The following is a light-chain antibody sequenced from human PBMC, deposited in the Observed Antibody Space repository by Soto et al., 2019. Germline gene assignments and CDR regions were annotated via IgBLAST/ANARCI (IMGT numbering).Light chain of an antibody. CDR3: SSWDDSLNGHVV. CDR1: GSNIGSNA. CDR2: SDN. V-gene: IGLV1-44*01. Sequence: QPVLTQPPSASGTPGQRVTISCSGSGSNIGSNAVNWYQQLPGAAPKLLIHSDNQRPSGVPDRFSGSKSGTSASLAISGLQSEDEADYHCSSWDDSLNGHVVFGGGTKLTVL. J-gene: IGLJ2*01.